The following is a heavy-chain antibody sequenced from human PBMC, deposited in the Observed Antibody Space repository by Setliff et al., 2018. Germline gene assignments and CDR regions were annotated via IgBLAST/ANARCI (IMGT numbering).Heavy chain of an antibody. J-gene: IGHJ4*02. CDR3: ARSSKGLYSGSDCFYTFDS. Sequence: LRLSCAASGFTFSSHWMTWVRQAPGKGLEWVANINQDGSENYYVDSLKGRFSVSRDNGKNSLYLQMNSLRAEDTAVYYCARSSKGLYSGSDCFYTFDSWGPGTLVTVSS. D-gene: IGHD2-21*02. CDR2: INQDGSEN. V-gene: IGHV3-7*01. CDR1: GFTFSSHW.